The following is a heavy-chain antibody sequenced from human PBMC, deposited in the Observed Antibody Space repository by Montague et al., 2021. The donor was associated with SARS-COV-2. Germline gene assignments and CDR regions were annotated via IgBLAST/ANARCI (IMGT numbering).Heavy chain of an antibody. CDR2: TYYRTKWYS. V-gene: IGHV6-1*01. J-gene: IGHJ4*02. Sequence: CAISGDSVASHSVAWGWIRQELSRGFEWLGRTYYRTKWYSDYAPSVRGRLTVNPDASKNEFSLELNYVTPEDTAVYYCVRYSGWFYFDFWGQGTLVTVSS. CDR3: VRYSGWFYFDF. D-gene: IGHD6-19*01. CDR1: GDSVASHSVA.